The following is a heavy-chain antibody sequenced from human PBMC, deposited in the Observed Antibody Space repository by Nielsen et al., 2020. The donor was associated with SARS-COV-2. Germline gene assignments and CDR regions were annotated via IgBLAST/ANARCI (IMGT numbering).Heavy chain of an antibody. CDR1: GYTLTELS. D-gene: IGHD5-18*01. Sequence: ASVKVSCKVSGYTLTELSMHWVRQAPGKGLEWMGGFDPEDGETIYAQKFQGRVTMTEDTSTDTAYMELSSLRSEDTAVYYCARERMDTEGNYYYYGMDVWGQGTTVTVSS. CDR3: ARERMDTEGNYYYYGMDV. CDR2: FDPEDGET. V-gene: IGHV1-24*01. J-gene: IGHJ6*02.